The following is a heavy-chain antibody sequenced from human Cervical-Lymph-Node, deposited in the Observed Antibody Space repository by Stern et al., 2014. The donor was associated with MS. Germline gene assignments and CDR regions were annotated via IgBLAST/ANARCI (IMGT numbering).Heavy chain of an antibody. D-gene: IGHD5-18*01. CDR2: MSNSGTT. J-gene: IGHJ4*02. Sequence: QVQLQESGPGRVQPSETLSLTCTVSGASMKNFYWNWIRQPPEKGLEWIGHMSNSGTTYYDPSLKSRVTMSMDASKQQFSLRLTSVTAVDPAVYFCARGRHTAMVTSGRYFDLWGQGTLVTVSS. CDR3: ARGRHTAMVTSGRYFDL. CDR1: GASMKNFY. V-gene: IGHV4-4*07.